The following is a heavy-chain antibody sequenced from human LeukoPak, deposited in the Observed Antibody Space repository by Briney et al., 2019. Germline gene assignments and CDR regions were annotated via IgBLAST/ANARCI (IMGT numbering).Heavy chain of an antibody. J-gene: IGHJ4*02. CDR3: ARGGIAAAVRNFDY. V-gene: IGHV4-34*01. Sequence: SETLSLTCTVSGGSISSYYWSWIRQPPGKGLEWIGEINHSGSTNYNPSLKSRVTISVDTSKNQFSLKLSSVTAADTAVYYCARGGIAAAVRNFDYWGQGTLVTVSS. D-gene: IGHD6-13*01. CDR2: INHSGST. CDR1: GGSISSYY.